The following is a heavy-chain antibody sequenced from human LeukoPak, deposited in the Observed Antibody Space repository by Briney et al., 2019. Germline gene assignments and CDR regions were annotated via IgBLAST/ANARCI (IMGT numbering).Heavy chain of an antibody. CDR2: IWYDGSNK. CDR1: GFTFSSYG. Sequence: PGGSLRLSCAASGFTFSSYGMHWVRQAPGKGLEWVAVIWYDGSNKYYADSVKGRFTISRDNSKNTLYLQMSSLRAEDTAVYYCAREYCSGGSCYWFDPWGQGTLVTVSS. J-gene: IGHJ5*02. D-gene: IGHD2-15*01. V-gene: IGHV3-33*01. CDR3: AREYCSGGSCYWFDP.